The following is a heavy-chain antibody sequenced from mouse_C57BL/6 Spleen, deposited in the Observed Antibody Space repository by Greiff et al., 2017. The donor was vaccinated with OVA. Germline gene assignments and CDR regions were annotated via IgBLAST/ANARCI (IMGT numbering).Heavy chain of an antibody. CDR3: ARNYRDWFAY. D-gene: IGHD2-14*01. V-gene: IGHV1-26*01. J-gene: IGHJ3*01. Sequence: VQLQQSGPELVKPGASVKISCKASGYTFTDYYMNWVKQSHGKSLEWIGDINPNNGGTSYNQKFKGKATLTVDKSSSTAYMELRSLTSEDSAVYYCARNYRDWFAYWGQGTLVTVSA. CDR1: GYTFTDYY. CDR2: INPNNGGT.